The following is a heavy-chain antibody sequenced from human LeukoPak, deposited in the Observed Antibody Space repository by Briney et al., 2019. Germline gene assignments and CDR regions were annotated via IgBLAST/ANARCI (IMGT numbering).Heavy chain of an antibody. J-gene: IGHJ4*02. D-gene: IGHD5-12*01. V-gene: IGHV3-48*02. CDR2: ISGSTSTI. CDR1: GFTFINYN. CDR3: TRVIVATKDY. Sequence: PGGSLRLSCAASGFTFINYNMNWVRQAPGKGLEWVSYISGSTSTIYYADSVKGRFTISRDNAKDSLYLQMNSLRDEDTAVYYCTRVIVATKDYWGQGTLVTVSS.